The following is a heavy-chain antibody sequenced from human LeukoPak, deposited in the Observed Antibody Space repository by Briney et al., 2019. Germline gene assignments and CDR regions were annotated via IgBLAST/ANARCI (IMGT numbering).Heavy chain of an antibody. V-gene: IGHV3-21*01. Sequence: PVGSLRLSCAASGFTFSSYSMNWVRQAPGKGLEWVSSISSSSSYIYYADSVKGRFTISRDNAKNSLYLQMNSLRAEDTAVYYCARSCGGDCYPDYWGQGTLITVSS. CDR3: ARSCGGDCYPDY. D-gene: IGHD2-21*02. J-gene: IGHJ4*02. CDR1: GFTFSSYS. CDR2: ISSSSSYI.